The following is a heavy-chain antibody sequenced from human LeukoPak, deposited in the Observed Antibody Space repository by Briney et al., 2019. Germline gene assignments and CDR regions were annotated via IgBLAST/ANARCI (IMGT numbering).Heavy chain of an antibody. V-gene: IGHV4-39*01. J-gene: IGHJ4*02. CDR3: ARLYWRGGFTMVRGVTNYFDY. CDR1: GGSVSGSSYH. Sequence: SETLSLTCTVSGGSVSGSSYHWGWIRQPPGKGLEWIGSINYRGHTYYNPSLKSRVTISVDTSKNQFSLKLSSVTAADTAVYYCARLYWRGGFTMVRGVTNYFDYWGQGTLVTVSS. CDR2: INYRGHT. D-gene: IGHD3-10*01.